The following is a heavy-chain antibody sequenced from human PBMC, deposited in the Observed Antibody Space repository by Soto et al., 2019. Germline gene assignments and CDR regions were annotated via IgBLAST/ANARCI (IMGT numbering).Heavy chain of an antibody. Sequence: QVQLQESGPGLVKHSQNLSLTCTVSGGSTSSDNYWSWIRQPPGKGLEWIGHIYYSGNTDYNPSLKSRLAISIDTSKTQFALKLSSVTAADTAVYFCAREGGESSDGLYYFDSWGQGSLVTVSS. CDR2: IYYSGNT. V-gene: IGHV4-30-4*01. CDR3: AREGGESSDGLYYFDS. D-gene: IGHD3-16*01. CDR1: GGSTSSDNY. J-gene: IGHJ4*02.